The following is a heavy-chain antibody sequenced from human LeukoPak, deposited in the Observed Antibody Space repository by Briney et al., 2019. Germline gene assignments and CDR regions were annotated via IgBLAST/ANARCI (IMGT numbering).Heavy chain of an antibody. CDR1: GGSISSYY. CDR3: ARVLSSWSYYYYYGMDV. CDR2: IYYSGST. J-gene: IGHJ6*02. D-gene: IGHD6-13*01. Sequence: ETLSLTCTVSGGSISSYYCSWIRQPPGKGLEWIGYIYYSGSTNYNPSLKSRVTISVDTSKNQFSLKLSSVTAADTAVYYCARVLSSWSYYYYYGMDVWGQGTTVTVSS. V-gene: IGHV4-59*01.